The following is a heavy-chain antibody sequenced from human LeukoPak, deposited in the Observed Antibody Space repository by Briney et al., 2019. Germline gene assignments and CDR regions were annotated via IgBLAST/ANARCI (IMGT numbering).Heavy chain of an antibody. Sequence: SETLSLTCAVYGGSFSGYYWSWIRQPPGKGLEWNGEINHSGSTNYNPSLQSRVTISVDTSKSQFSLKLSSVTAADTAVYFCARGGIVTAGTKWLNYWGQGTLVTVSS. J-gene: IGHJ4*02. CDR2: INHSGST. CDR3: ARGGIVTAGTKWLNY. D-gene: IGHD6-13*01. CDR1: GGSFSGYY. V-gene: IGHV4-34*01.